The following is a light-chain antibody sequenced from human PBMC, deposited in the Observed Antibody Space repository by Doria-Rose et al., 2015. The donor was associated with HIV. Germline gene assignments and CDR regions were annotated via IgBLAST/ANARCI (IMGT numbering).Light chain of an antibody. J-gene: IGKJ3*01. V-gene: IGKV4-1*01. CDR2: WAS. Sequence: DIRMTQSPKSLGMSLGERATLNCKSNQSLLYTSKNYLAWYQQKPEQPPKLLIYWASTRQSGVPARFSGSGSGTDFTLTISSLEAEDVAVYYCQQYYDTPSFGPGTTVDIK. CDR3: QQYYDTPS. CDR1: QSLLYTSKNY.